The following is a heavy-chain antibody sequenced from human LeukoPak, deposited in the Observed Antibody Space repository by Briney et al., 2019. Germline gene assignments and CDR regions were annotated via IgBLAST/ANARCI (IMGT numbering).Heavy chain of an antibody. Sequence: SETLSLTCTVSGGSISSYYWSWIRQPAGKGLEWIGRIYTSGSTNYNPPLKSRVTMSVDTSKNQFSLKLSSVTAADTAVYYCARDLNIGRGSGYGVVYWGQGTLVTVSS. V-gene: IGHV4-4*07. CDR2: IYTSGST. CDR3: ARDLNIGRGSGYGVVY. J-gene: IGHJ4*02. D-gene: IGHD3-22*01. CDR1: GGSISSYY.